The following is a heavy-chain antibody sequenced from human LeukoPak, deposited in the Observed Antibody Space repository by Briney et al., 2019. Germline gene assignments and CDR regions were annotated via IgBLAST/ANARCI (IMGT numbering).Heavy chain of an antibody. CDR1: GLTFSIYW. V-gene: IGHV3-7*05. CDR3: AREYSSSARDY. D-gene: IGHD6-6*01. Sequence: PGGSLRLSCAASGLTFSIYWMSWVRQAPGKGLEWVATINQDESKTYYVDSVRGRFTISRDNAKNSLYLQMNSLRAEVTAVYYCAREYSSSARDYWGQGTLVTVSS. CDR2: INQDESKT. J-gene: IGHJ4*02.